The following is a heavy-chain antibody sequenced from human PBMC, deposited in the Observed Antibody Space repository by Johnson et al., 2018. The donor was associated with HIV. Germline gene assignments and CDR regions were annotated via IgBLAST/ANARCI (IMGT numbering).Heavy chain of an antibody. D-gene: IGHD2-15*01. Sequence: VQLVESGGGSVKPGDSLRLSCAASGFTFSDVWMTWVRQAPGRGLEWLGRIKTKTEGGTTDYSAPVKGRFTISRDDSINTVYLQMNSLKSEDMAVYYCTTGDCSGGSCHAFDIWGQGTMVTASS. V-gene: IGHV3-15*01. CDR2: IKTKTEGGTT. CDR3: TTGDCSGGSCHAFDI. J-gene: IGHJ3*02. CDR1: GFTFSDVW.